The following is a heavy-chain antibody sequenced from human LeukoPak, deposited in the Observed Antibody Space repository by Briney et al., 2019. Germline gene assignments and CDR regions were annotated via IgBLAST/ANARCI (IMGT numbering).Heavy chain of an antibody. CDR2: ISTAGNYI. CDR3: ARDNGYSKTPKEYYFDY. V-gene: IGHV3-21*01. D-gene: IGHD6-13*01. J-gene: IGHJ4*02. Sequence: GGSLRLSCAASGFTFSSYAMSWVRQAPGKGLEWVSSISTAGNYIYYADSVKGRFTISRDNAKSSLYLQMNTLSAEDTAIYYCARDNGYSKTPKEYYFDYWGQGTLVTVSS. CDR1: GFTFSSYA.